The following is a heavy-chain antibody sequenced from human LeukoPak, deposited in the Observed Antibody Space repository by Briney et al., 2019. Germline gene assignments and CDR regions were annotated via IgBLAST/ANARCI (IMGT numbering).Heavy chain of an antibody. CDR3: AKAGSGYQLLSRVVAFDY. CDR2: ISGSGGST. V-gene: IGHV3-23*01. CDR1: GFTFSSYA. D-gene: IGHD2-2*01. Sequence: PGGSLRLSCAASGFTFSSYAMSWVRQAPGKGLEWVSAISGSGGSTYYADSVKGRFTISRDNSKNTLYLQMNSLRAEDTAVYYCAKAGSGYQLLSRVVAFDYWGQGTLVTVSS. J-gene: IGHJ4*02.